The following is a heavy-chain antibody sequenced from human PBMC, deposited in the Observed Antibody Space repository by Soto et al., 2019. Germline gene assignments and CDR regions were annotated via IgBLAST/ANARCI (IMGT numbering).Heavy chain of an antibody. D-gene: IGHD6-19*01. V-gene: IGHV3-23*01. CDR2: FSATSENT. CDR3: AKAKDQQWVRLPFDY. CDR1: GFFFSSYT. Sequence: GGSLRLSCVGSGFFFSSYTMTWVRQAPGKGLEWVSSFSATSENTYYADSVRGRFTISRDNSKNTLFLQMNSLTAEDTAMYYCAKAKDQQWVRLPFDYWGQGILVTVSS. J-gene: IGHJ4*02.